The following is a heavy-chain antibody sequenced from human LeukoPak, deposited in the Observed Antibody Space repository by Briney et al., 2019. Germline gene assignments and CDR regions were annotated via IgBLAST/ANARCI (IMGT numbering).Heavy chain of an antibody. V-gene: IGHV4-59*08. Sequence: PSETLPLTCTVSGGPISGYYWSWIRQPPGKGLEWIGYIYHSGSTNYNPSLKSRVTISVDTPKNQFSLKLSSVTAADTAVYYCARRLARRGYGDYCDYWGQGTLVTVSS. CDR2: IYHSGST. J-gene: IGHJ4*02. CDR3: ARRLARRGYGDYCDY. CDR1: GGPISGYY. D-gene: IGHD4-17*01.